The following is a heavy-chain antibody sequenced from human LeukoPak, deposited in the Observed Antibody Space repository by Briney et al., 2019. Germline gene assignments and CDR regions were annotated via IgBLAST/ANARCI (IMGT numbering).Heavy chain of an antibody. CDR3: AREVVPAAMWGAFDI. V-gene: IGHV3-30-3*01. CDR1: GFTFSSYA. J-gene: IGHJ3*02. D-gene: IGHD2-2*01. Sequence: GGSLRLSCAASGFTFSSYAMHWVRQAPGKGLEWVAVISYDGSNKYYADSVKGRFSISRDTSKNTLYLQMHSLRAEDTAVYYCAREVVPAAMWGAFDIWGQGTMVTVSS. CDR2: ISYDGSNK.